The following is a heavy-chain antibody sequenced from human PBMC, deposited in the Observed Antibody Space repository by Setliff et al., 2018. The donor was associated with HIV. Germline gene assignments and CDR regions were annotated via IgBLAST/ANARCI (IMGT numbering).Heavy chain of an antibody. D-gene: IGHD5-12*01. Sequence: SETLSLTCDVSGFSISSRYYWGWIRQSPGKGLEWIGNIYHTGSSYYNPSLNDRATISLDTSKNQFSLKLTSVTAADTAVYYCARMYSGYDWSPAGARTRYFDYWGQGTLVTVSS. CDR1: GFSISSRYY. J-gene: IGHJ4*02. V-gene: IGHV4-38-2*01. CDR3: ARMYSGYDWSPAGARTRYFDY. CDR2: IYHTGSS.